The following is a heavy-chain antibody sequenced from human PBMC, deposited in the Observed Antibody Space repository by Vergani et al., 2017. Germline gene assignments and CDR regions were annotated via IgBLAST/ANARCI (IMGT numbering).Heavy chain of an antibody. D-gene: IGHD4-17*01. CDR3: TTVDDYGDYYFDY. CDR2: ISGSGDST. J-gene: IGHJ4*02. Sequence: EVQLLESGGGLVQPGGSLRLSCAASGFTFSSYAMSWVRQAPGKGLEWVSAISGSGDSTYYADSVKGRFTISRDNSKNTLYLQMNSLKTEDTAVYYCTTVDDYGDYYFDYWGQGTLVTVSS. CDR1: GFTFSSYA. V-gene: IGHV3-23*01.